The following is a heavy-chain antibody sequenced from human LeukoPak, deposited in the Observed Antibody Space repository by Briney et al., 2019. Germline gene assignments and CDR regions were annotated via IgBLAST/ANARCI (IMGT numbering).Heavy chain of an antibody. CDR1: GYTFTDYY. D-gene: IGHD3-10*01. V-gene: IGHV1-2*02. J-gene: IGHJ5*02. Sequence: ASVKVSRKASGYTFTDYYIHWVRQAPGQGLEWMGWINPKSGDTNYLQKLQGRVTMTRDTSISTAYMELSRLRSDDTAVFYCTRGPNVYGSGRSWFDPWGQGTLVTVSS. CDR2: INPKSGDT. CDR3: TRGPNVYGSGRSWFDP.